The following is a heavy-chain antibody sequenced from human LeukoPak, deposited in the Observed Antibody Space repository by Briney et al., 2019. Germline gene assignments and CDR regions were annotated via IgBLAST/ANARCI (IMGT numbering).Heavy chain of an antibody. CDR3: ARTGYYDILTGYYRD. CDR2: IYYSGST. J-gene: IGHJ4*02. V-gene: IGHV4-39*07. CDR1: GGSISSHY. D-gene: IGHD3-9*01. Sequence: SETLSLTCTVSGGSISSHYWGWIRQPPGKGLEWIGSIYYSGSTYYNPSLKSRVTLSVDTSKNQFSLQLSSVTAADTAVYYCARTGYYDILTGYYRDWGQGTLVTVSS.